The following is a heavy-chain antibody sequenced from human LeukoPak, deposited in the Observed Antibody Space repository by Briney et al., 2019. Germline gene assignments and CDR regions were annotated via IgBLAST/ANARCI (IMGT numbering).Heavy chain of an antibody. CDR1: GGSISSSRYC. J-gene: IGHJ6*03. CDR2: IYYSGST. Sequence: SETLSLTCTVSGGSISSSRYCWGWLRQPPGKGLEWIGSIYYSGSTYYHPSLKSRVPISVHTSKNQFSLKLSSVTAADTAVYYCARSLDWNYGAYYYYYMDVWGKGTTVTVSS. CDR3: ARSLDWNYGAYYYYYMDV. V-gene: IGHV4-39*01. D-gene: IGHD1-7*01.